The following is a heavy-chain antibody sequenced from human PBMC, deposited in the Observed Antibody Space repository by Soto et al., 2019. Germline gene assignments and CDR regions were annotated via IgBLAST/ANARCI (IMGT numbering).Heavy chain of an antibody. V-gene: IGHV3-30-3*01. CDR3: ARDKDGYDYDYYYGMDV. D-gene: IGHD5-12*01. Sequence: PGGSLRLSCAASGFTFSSYAMHWVRQAPGKGLEWVAVISYDGSNKYYADSVKGRFTISRDNSKNTLYLQMNSLRAEDTAVYYCARDKDGYDYDYYYGMDVWGQGTTVTVSS. CDR2: ISYDGSNK. CDR1: GFTFSSYA. J-gene: IGHJ6*02.